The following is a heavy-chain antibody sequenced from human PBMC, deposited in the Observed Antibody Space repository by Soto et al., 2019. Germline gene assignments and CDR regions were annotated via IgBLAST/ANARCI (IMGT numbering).Heavy chain of an antibody. CDR2: IIPFSGTT. Sequence: QVQLVQSGAEVRKPGSSVKVSCGTSGNTFINYAISWVRQAPGQGLEWMGGIIPFSGTTSYTQNFQGGVTLSADIAMTTVYMELSSLKPRDTAVYYCVRSPLIRGLVRGLDVWGQGTTITVSS. CDR3: VRSPLIRGLVRGLDV. CDR1: GNTFINYA. D-gene: IGHD3-10*01. J-gene: IGHJ6*02. V-gene: IGHV1-69*06.